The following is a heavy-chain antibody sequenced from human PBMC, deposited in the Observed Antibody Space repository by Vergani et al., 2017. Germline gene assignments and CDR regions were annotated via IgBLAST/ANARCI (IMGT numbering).Heavy chain of an antibody. D-gene: IGHD1-26*01. J-gene: IGHJ6*03. CDR2: ISGSGGNT. CDR3: AKGGDNGSYSGHYYYVDV. Sequence: EVQLLESGGGLVQPGGSLRLSCAASGFTFSSYAMSWVRQAPGKGLEWVSAISGSGGNTYYADSVKGRFTISRDNSKNTLYLQMNSLRAEDTAVYYCAKGGDNGSYSGHYYYVDVWGKGTTVTVSS. V-gene: IGHV3-23*01. CDR1: GFTFSSYA.